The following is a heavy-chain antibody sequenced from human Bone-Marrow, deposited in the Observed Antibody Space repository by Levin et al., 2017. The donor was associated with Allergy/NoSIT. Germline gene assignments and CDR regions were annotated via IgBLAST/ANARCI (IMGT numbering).Heavy chain of an antibody. J-gene: IGHJ4*02. Sequence: GGSLRLSCAASGFTFNTYAMHWVRQAPGKGLEWVATIWSDGSYIFYSDSVKGRFIISRDNSKNTLYLQMNSLTAEDTAVYYCARGRLGVDFDLWGQGTLVTVSS. D-gene: IGHD3-10*01. CDR1: GFTFNTYA. V-gene: IGHV3-33*01. CDR3: ARGRLGVDFDL. CDR2: IWSDGSYI.